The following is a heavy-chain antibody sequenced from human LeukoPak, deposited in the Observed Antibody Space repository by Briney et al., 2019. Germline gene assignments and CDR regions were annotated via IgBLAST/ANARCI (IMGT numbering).Heavy chain of an antibody. D-gene: IGHD6-19*01. CDR2: ISSSSSTI. V-gene: IGHV3-48*04. CDR1: GFTFSSYS. Sequence: PGGSLRLSCAASGFTFSSYSMNWVRQAPGKGLEWVSYISSSSSTIYYADSVKGRFTISRDNAKNSLYLQMNSLRAEDTAVYYCARDRGQWLDPFDYWGQGTLVTVSS. J-gene: IGHJ4*02. CDR3: ARDRGQWLDPFDY.